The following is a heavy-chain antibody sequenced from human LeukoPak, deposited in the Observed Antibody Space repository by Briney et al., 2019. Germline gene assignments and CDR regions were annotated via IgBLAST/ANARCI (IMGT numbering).Heavy chain of an antibody. D-gene: IGHD6-6*01. Sequence: KPSETLSLTCTVSGGSISSYYWSWIRQPPGKGLEWIGYIYYSGSTNYNPSLKSRVTISVDTSKNQFSLKLSSVTAADTAVYCCARLPWEGSSSSPYYYYYYGMDVWGQGTTVTVSS. J-gene: IGHJ6*02. V-gene: IGHV4-59*08. CDR2: IYYSGST. CDR3: ARLPWEGSSSSPYYYYYYGMDV. CDR1: GGSISSYY.